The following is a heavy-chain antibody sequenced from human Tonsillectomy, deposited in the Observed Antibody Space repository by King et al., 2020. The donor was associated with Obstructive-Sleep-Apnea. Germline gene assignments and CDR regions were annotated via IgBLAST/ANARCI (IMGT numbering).Heavy chain of an antibody. CDR3: SKDLSSGWYRGCDY. J-gene: IGHJ4*02. D-gene: IGHD6-19*01. Sequence: VQLVESGGGLVQPGRSLRLSCAASGFKFEDYAMHWVRQAPGNGLDRVSGINWNSVSRGYADSVKCRFTSSRDKAKNLLDLQMNSLRTEDTALYYCSKDLSSGWYRGCDYWGQGTLVTVSS. CDR2: INWNSVSR. CDR1: GFKFEDYA. V-gene: IGHV3-9*01.